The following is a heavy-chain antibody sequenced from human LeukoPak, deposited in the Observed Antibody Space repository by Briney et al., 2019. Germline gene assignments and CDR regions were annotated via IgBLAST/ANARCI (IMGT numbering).Heavy chain of an antibody. CDR1: GFTFSYYG. V-gene: IGHV3-30*02. Sequence: GGSLRLSCAASGFTFSYYGMHWVRQGPGKGLEWVAFIRYEGNDKFYADSVKGRFTISRDNYKNTLYLEMSSLRIEASAVYYCAKDLMRDRWFGESWGQGTLVTVSP. CDR3: AKDLMRDRWFGES. D-gene: IGHD3-10*01. J-gene: IGHJ5*02. CDR2: IRYEGNDK.